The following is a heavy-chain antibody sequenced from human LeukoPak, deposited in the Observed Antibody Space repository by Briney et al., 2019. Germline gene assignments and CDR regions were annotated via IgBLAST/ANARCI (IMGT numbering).Heavy chain of an antibody. CDR2: INHSGST. CDR1: GGSFSGYY. V-gene: IGHV4-34*01. CDR3: ARAYSSSWYVADWFDP. Sequence: SETLSLTCAVHGGSFSGYYWSWIRQPPGKGLEWIGEINHSGSTNYNPSLKSRVTISVDTSKNQFSLKLSSVTAADTAVYYCARAYSSSWYVADWFDPWGQGTLVTVSS. J-gene: IGHJ5*02. D-gene: IGHD6-13*01.